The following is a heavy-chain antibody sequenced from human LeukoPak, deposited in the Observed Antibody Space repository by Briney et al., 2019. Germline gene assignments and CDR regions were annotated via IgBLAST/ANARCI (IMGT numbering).Heavy chain of an antibody. CDR1: GGTFSSYA. CDR3: ARDEHCSSTSCGPAN. D-gene: IGHD2-2*01. CDR2: IIPTFGTA. V-gene: IGHV1-69*13. Sequence: GASVKVSCKASGGTFSSYAISWVRQAPGQGLEWMGGIIPTFGTANYAQKFQGRVTITADESTSTAYMELSSLRSEDTAVYYCARDEHCSSTSCGPANWGQGTMVTVSS. J-gene: IGHJ4*02.